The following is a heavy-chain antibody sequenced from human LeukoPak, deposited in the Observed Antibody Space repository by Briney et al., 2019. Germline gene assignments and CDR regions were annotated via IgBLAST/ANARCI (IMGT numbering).Heavy chain of an antibody. CDR3: AGYLGHGAFDI. Sequence: ESSETLSLTCTVSGYSISSGYYWGWIRQPPGKGLEWIGSIYHSGSTYYNPSLKSRVTISVDTSKNQFSLKLSSVTAADTAVYYCAGYLGHGAFDIWGQGTMVTVSS. CDR2: IYHSGST. CDR1: GYSISSGYY. V-gene: IGHV4-38-2*02. D-gene: IGHD1-26*01. J-gene: IGHJ3*02.